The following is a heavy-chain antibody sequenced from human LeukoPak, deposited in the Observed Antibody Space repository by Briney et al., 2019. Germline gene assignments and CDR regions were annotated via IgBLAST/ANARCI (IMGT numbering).Heavy chain of an antibody. D-gene: IGHD2-2*01. CDR1: GGSTSSSSYY. J-gene: IGHJ5*02. Sequence: SETLSLTCTVSGGSTSSSSYYWGWIRQPPGKGLEWIGEINHSGSTNYNPSLKSRVTISVDTSKNQFSLKLSSVTAADTAVYYCARRVPAARGDWFDPWGQGTLVTVSS. CDR3: ARRVPAARGDWFDP. CDR2: INHSGST. V-gene: IGHV4-39*07.